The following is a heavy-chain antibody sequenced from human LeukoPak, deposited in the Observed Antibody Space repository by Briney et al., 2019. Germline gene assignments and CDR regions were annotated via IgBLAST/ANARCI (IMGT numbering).Heavy chain of an antibody. J-gene: IGHJ4*02. V-gene: IGHV4-38-2*02. D-gene: IGHD2-2*01. CDR1: GYSISSGYY. CDR2: IYHSGNA. Sequence: SETLSLTCTVSGYSISSGYYWGWIRQPPEKGLEWIGSIYHSGNASYNPSLKSRLTISLDTSKNQFSLKLRYVTAADTAVYYCARGPGTKWLDYWGQGTLVTVSS. CDR3: ARGPGTKWLDY.